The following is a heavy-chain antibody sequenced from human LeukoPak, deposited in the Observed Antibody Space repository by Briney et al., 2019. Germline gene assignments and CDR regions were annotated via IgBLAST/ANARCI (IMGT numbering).Heavy chain of an antibody. CDR3: ARDLPIIFLEAYSSGYRSSFDY. CDR1: GYTFTSYA. V-gene: IGHV7-4-1*02. CDR2: INTNTGNP. D-gene: IGHD3-22*01. J-gene: IGHJ4*02. Sequence: GASVKVSCKASGYTFTSYAMNWVRQAPGQGLEWMGWINTNTGNPTYAQGFTGRFVFSLDTSVSTAYLQISSLKAEDTAVYYCARDLPIIFLEAYSSGYRSSFDYWGQGTLVTVSS.